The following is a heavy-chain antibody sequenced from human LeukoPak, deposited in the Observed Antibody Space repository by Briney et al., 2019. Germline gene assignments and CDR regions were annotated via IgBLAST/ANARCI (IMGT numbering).Heavy chain of an antibody. CDR1: GFTFSSYS. V-gene: IGHV3-21*01. CDR2: ISSSSSYI. J-gene: IGHJ4*02. Sequence: GGSLRLSCAASGFTFSSYSMNWVRQAPGKGLEWVSSISSSSSYIYYADSVKGRFTISRDNAKNSLYLQMNSLRAEDTAVYYCAKDFSLNWGSPACFDYWGQGTLVTVSS. D-gene: IGHD7-27*01. CDR3: AKDFSLNWGSPACFDY.